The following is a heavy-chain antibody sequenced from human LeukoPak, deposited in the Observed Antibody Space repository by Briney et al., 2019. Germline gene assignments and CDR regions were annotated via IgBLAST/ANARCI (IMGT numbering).Heavy chain of an antibody. D-gene: IGHD3-10*01. CDR3: AREGYYGSGSPPSLYFDY. J-gene: IGHJ4*02. V-gene: IGHV3-74*01. Sequence: GGSLRLSCEVSGFTFSSYWIHWVRQAPGKGLVWVSRFSDDEGRTVYADSVKGRFTISKDNAKNTLYLQMNSLRPEDTAIYYCAREGYYGSGSPPSLYFDYWGQGTLVTVSS. CDR2: FSDDEGRT. CDR1: GFTFSSYW.